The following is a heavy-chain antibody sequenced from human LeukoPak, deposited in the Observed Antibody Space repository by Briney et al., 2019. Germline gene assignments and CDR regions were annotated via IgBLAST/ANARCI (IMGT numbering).Heavy chain of an antibody. CDR2: IIPIFGTA. CDR1: GGTFSSYA. Sequence: SVTVSCKSSGGTFSSYAISWVRQAPGQGLEWMGGIIPIFGTANYAQKFQGRVTITAHESTSTAYMELSSLRSEDTAVYYCARDLAVAGGYWGQGTLVTVSS. D-gene: IGHD6-19*01. CDR3: ARDLAVAGGY. V-gene: IGHV1-69*13. J-gene: IGHJ4*02.